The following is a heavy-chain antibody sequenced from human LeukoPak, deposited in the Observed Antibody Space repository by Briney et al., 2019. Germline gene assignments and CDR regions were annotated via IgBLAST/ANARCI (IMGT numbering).Heavy chain of an antibody. CDR3: AKDVQQWLVRGYIDY. V-gene: IGHV3-23*01. CDR1: GFTFSSYG. CDR2: ISGSGGST. D-gene: IGHD6-19*01. Sequence: PGGSLRLSCAASGFTFSSYGMHWVRQAPGKGLEWVSAISGSGGSTYYADSVKGRFTISRDNSKNTLYLQMNSLRAEDTAVYYCAKDVQQWLVRGYIDYWGQGTLVTVSS. J-gene: IGHJ4*02.